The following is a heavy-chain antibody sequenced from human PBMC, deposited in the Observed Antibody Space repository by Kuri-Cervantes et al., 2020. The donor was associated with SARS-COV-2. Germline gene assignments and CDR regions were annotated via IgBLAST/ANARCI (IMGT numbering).Heavy chain of an antibody. J-gene: IGHJ6*04. Sequence: GRALRLACAAAGSSFCSYAMHWVRPAPGKGLGWVAVISYDGSNKYYADSVKDRFTITIYNCKNTMYLQMNSLSAEDTAVYDCARANRDGYNRYSFFSGMDVWGEGTTVTVSS. CDR3: ARANRDGYNRYSFFSGMDV. CDR2: ISYDGSNK. D-gene: IGHD5-24*01. V-gene: IGHV3-30-3*01. CDR1: GSSFCSYA.